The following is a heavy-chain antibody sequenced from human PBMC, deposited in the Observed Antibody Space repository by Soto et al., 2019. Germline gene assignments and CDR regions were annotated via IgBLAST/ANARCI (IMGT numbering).Heavy chain of an antibody. CDR3: AKDQGGSYGGVIDY. J-gene: IGHJ4*02. Sequence: EVQLLESGGGLVQPGGSLRLSCAASGFTFSSYAMSWVRQAPGKGLEWVSAISGSGGSTYYADSVKGRFTISRDNSKNTLYLQMNSLRAEDTALYYWAKDQGGSYGGVIDYWGQGTLVTVSS. V-gene: IGHV3-23*01. CDR1: GFTFSSYA. CDR2: ISGSGGST. D-gene: IGHD1-26*01.